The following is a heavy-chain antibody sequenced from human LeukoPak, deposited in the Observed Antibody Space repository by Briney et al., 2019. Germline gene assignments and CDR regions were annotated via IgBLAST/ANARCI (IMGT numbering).Heavy chain of an antibody. J-gene: IGHJ4*02. V-gene: IGHV3-64*01. CDR1: GFTFSYYA. CDR2: ISSDGGST. D-gene: IGHD6-13*01. CDR3: AKSTGYSTTGRDFDS. Sequence: GGSLRLSCAASGFTFSYYAMHWVRQAPGKGLEYVSAISSDGGSTYYANSVKGRFTISRDNSKNTLYLQLSSLRAEDTAVYYCAKSTGYSTTGRDFDSWGRGTLVTVSS.